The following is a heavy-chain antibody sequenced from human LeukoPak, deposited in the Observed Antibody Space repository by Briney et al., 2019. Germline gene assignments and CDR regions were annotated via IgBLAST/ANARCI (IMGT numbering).Heavy chain of an antibody. CDR3: ARASTTVVTLFDY. Sequence: SETLSLTCTVSVGSISSGYYYWSWIRQHPGKGLEWIGYIYYSGSTYYNPSLKSRVTISVDTSKNQFSLKLSSVTAADTAVYYCARASTTVVTLFDYWGQGTLVTVSS. CDR2: IYYSGST. D-gene: IGHD4-23*01. J-gene: IGHJ4*02. CDR1: VGSISSGYYY. V-gene: IGHV4-31*03.